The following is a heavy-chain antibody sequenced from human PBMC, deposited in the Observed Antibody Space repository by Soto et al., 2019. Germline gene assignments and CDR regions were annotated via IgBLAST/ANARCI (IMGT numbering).Heavy chain of an antibody. CDR3: ASLAGWYSYFDY. CDR1: GFTFSSYC. V-gene: IGHV3-7*01. J-gene: IGHJ4*02. CDR2: IKQDGSEK. Sequence: GSLRLSCAASGFTFSSYCMSWVRQAPGKGLEWVANIKQDGSEKYYVDSVKGRFTISRDNAKNSLYLQMNTLRAEDTAVYYCASLAGWYSYFDYWGLGTLVTVSS. D-gene: IGHD6-19*01.